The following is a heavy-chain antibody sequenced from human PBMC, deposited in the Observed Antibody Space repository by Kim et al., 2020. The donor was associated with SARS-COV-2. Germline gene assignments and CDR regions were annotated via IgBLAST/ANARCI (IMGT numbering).Heavy chain of an antibody. CDR2: ISGGGGGT. V-gene: IGHV3-43*02. CDR1: GFTFDDYA. J-gene: IGHJ4*02. Sequence: GGSLRLSCAASGFTFDDYAMSWVRQAPGKGLEWVSLISGGGGGTFYADSVKGRFTISRDNSKNSLYMQMNSLRTEDTAVYYCAKDEKGNVYNLFVYWGQGPLVTVSS. D-gene: IGHD1-1*01. CDR3: AKDEKGNVYNLFVY.